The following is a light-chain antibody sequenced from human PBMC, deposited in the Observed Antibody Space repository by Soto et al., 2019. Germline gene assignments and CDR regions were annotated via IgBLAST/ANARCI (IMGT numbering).Light chain of an antibody. CDR1: QSVSSY. J-gene: IGKJ3*01. V-gene: IGKV3-11*01. CDR3: QQRSNWPRGT. Sequence: EIVLTQSPPTLSLSPGERATLSCRASQSVSSYLAWYQQKPGQAPRLLIYDASNRATGIPARFSGSGSGTDFTLTISSLEPEDFAVYYCQQRSNWPRGTFGPGTKVDIK. CDR2: DAS.